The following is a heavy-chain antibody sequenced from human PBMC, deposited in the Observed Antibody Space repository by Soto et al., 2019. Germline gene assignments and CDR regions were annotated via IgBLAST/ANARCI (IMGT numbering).Heavy chain of an antibody. CDR1: GFTFSTYN. V-gene: IGHV3-48*01. CDR2: ISDSSSTI. D-gene: IGHD6-13*01. J-gene: IGHJ5*02. Sequence: GGSLRLSCAASGFTFSTYNMNWVRQAPGKGLEWVSYISDSSSTIHYADSVKGRFTISRDNAKNSLYLQMNSLRAEDTAVYYCASSSWYDRNWFDPWGQGTLVTVSS. CDR3: ASSSWYDRNWFDP.